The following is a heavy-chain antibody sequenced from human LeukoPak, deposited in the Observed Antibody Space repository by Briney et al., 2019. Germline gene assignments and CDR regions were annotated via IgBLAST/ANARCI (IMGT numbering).Heavy chain of an antibody. CDR2: IYYSGST. CDR3: ARHRCSSTSCPIDH. D-gene: IGHD2-2*01. J-gene: IGHJ4*02. Sequence: SETLSLTCTVSGGSISSSSYYWARIRQPPGKGLEWTGSIYYSGSTYYNPSLKSRVTISVDTSKNQLSLKLSSVTAADTAVYYCARHRCSSTSCPIDHWGQGTLVTVSS. V-gene: IGHV4-39*01. CDR1: GGSISSSSYY.